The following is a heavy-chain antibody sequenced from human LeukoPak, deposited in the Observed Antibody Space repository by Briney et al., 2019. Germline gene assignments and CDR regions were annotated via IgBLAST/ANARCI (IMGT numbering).Heavy chain of an antibody. CDR3: ARAMHYDSSGYYHVFDY. D-gene: IGHD3-22*01. CDR2: INHSGST. J-gene: IGHJ4*02. V-gene: IGHV4-34*01. CDR1: GGSFSGYY. Sequence: SETLSLTCAVYGGSFSGYYWSWIRQPPGKGLEWIGEINHSGSTNYNPSLKSRVTVSVDTSKNQFSLKLSSVTAADTAVYYCARAMHYDSSGYYHVFDYWGQGTLVTVSS.